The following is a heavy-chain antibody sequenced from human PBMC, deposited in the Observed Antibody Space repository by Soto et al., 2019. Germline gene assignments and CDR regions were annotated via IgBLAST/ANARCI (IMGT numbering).Heavy chain of an antibody. V-gene: IGHV4-34*01. J-gene: IGHJ6*02. CDR3: ASASSWYYYYYGMDV. D-gene: IGHD6-13*01. CDR1: GGSFSGYY. Sequence: PSETLSLTCAVYGGSFSGYYWSWIRQPPGKGLEWIGEINHSGSTNYNPSIKSRVNISVDTSKNQLSLKLSSVTAADTAVYYCASASSWYYYYYGMDVWGQGTTVT. CDR2: INHSGST.